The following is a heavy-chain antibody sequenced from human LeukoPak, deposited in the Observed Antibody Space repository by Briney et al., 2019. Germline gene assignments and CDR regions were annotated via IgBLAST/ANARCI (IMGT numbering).Heavy chain of an antibody. J-gene: IGHJ3*02. CDR3: LCLGIAAAGDAFDI. CDR2: ISWNSGSI. Sequence: GRSLRLSCAASGFTFDDYAMHWVRQAPGKGLERVSGISWNSGSIGYADSVKGRFTISRDNAKNSLYLQMNSLRAEDTALYYCLCLGIAAAGDAFDIWGRGTMVTVSS. V-gene: IGHV3-9*01. CDR1: GFTFDDYA. D-gene: IGHD6-13*01.